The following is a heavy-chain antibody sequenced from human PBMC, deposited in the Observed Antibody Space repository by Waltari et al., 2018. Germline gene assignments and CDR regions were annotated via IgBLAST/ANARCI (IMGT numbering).Heavy chain of an antibody. CDR1: GYSFTSYW. D-gene: IGHD3-10*01. CDR2: NYPDNSDT. Sequence: EVQLVQSGAEVKKPGESLKISCKGSGYSFTSYWIGWVRQMPGKGLEWGGVNYPDNSDTRYSPSFQGQVTITADKTISTAYLQWSSVKASDTAMYYCARHSGSNDAFDIWGQGTMVTVSS. CDR3: ARHSGSNDAFDI. V-gene: IGHV5-51*01. J-gene: IGHJ3*02.